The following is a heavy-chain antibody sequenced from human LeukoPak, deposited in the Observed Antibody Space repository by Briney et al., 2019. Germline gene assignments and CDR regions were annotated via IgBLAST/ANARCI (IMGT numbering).Heavy chain of an antibody. J-gene: IGHJ4*02. CDR2: ISSSSSYI. V-gene: IGHV3-21*01. D-gene: IGHD6-6*01. CDR1: GFTFSSYS. Sequence: PGGSLRLSCAASGFTFSSYSMNWVRQAPGKGLGWVSSISSSSSYIYYADSVKGRFTISRDNAKNSLYLQMNSLRAEDTAVYYCARAKEYSSSLYYFDYWGQGTLVTVSS. CDR3: ARAKEYSSSLYYFDY.